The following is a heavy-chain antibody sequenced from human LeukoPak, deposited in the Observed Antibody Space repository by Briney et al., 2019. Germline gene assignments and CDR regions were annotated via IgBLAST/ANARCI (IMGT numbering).Heavy chain of an antibody. V-gene: IGHV3-7*03. CDR2: IRQDESER. CDR3: AKHRTTVTTYFDY. Sequence: GGSLRLSCEGSGFSFSSYWMTWVRHLPGKGPEWVANIRQDESERYFADSVKGRFTISRDNAKNSLYLQMNSLRAEDTAVYYCAKHRTTVTTYFDYWGQGTLVTVSS. CDR1: GFSFSSYW. D-gene: IGHD4-17*01. J-gene: IGHJ4*02.